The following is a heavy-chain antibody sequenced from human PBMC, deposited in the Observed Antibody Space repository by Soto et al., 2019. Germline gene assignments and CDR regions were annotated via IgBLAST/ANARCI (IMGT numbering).Heavy chain of an antibody. CDR2: IYYSGST. CDR1: GGSISSYY. CDR3: ARVHAEDGAAADIEYFQH. D-gene: IGHD6-13*01. Sequence: SETLSLTCTVSGGSISSYYWSWIRQPPGKGLEWIGYIYYSGSTNYNPSLKSRVTISVDTSKNQFSLKLSSVTAADTAVYYCARVHAEDGAAADIEYFQHWGQAPWSPSPQ. V-gene: IGHV4-59*01. J-gene: IGHJ1*01.